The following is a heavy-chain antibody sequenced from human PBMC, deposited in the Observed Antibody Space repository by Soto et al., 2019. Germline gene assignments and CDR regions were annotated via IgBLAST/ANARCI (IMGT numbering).Heavy chain of an antibody. D-gene: IGHD4-17*01. V-gene: IGHV1-69*08. CDR3: ARPDFGDYWYFDL. CDR1: GGPFSSHT. CDR2: IIPALGTT. J-gene: IGHJ2*01. Sequence: QDQLVQSGAEVKKPGSSVKVSCKAFGGPFSSHTFSWVRQAPGQGLEWMGRIIPALGTTTYAQKFQGRVTITADESGTTVYMELNRLRTEDTAVYYCARPDFGDYWYFDLWGRGTLVTVSS.